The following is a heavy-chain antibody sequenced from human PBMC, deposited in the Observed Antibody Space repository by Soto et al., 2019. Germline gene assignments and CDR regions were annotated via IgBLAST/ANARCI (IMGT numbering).Heavy chain of an antibody. V-gene: IGHV3-64D*08. J-gene: IGHJ5*02. D-gene: IGHD3-22*01. CDR1: GFTFSSYA. CDR2: ISSNGGST. Sequence: GGSLRLSCSASGFTFSSYAMHWVRQAPGKGLEYVSAISSNGGSTYYADSVKGRFTISRDNSKNTLYLQMSSLRAEDTAVYYCVKASPPYYDSSGYFVTWGQGTLVTVSS. CDR3: VKASPPYYDSSGYFVT.